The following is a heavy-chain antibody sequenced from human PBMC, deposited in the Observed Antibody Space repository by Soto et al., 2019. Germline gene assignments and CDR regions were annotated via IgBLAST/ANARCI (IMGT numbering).Heavy chain of an antibody. J-gene: IGHJ4*02. CDR1: GFTFSSYA. D-gene: IGHD6-19*01. CDR3: AKDLYSSGWYADY. CDR2: ISGSGDST. Sequence: GGSLRLSCAASGFTFSSYAMSWVRQAPGKGLEWVSGISGSGDSTYYADSAKGRFTISRDNSKNTLYLQMNSLRAEDTAVYYCAKDLYSSGWYADYWGQGTLVTVSS. V-gene: IGHV3-23*01.